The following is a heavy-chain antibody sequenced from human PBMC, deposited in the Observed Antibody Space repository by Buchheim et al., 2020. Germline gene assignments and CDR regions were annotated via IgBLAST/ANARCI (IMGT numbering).Heavy chain of an antibody. Sequence: EVQLVESGGGLVQPGGSLRLSCAASGFTFSSYSMNWVRQAPGKGLEWVSYISSSSSTIYYADSVKGRFTISRDNAKNSLYLQMNSLRAEDTAVYYCARGDFSTMIVVVSFDYWGQGTL. V-gene: IGHV3-48*01. J-gene: IGHJ4*02. CDR2: ISSSSSTI. CDR1: GFTFSSYS. CDR3: ARGDFSTMIVVVSFDY. D-gene: IGHD3-22*01.